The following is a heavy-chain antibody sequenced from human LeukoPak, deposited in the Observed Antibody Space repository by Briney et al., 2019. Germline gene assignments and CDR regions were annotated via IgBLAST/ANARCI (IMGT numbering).Heavy chain of an antibody. CDR2: IYTSGST. Sequence: SQTLSLTCTVSGGSISSGDYYWSWIRQPAGKGLEWIGRIYTSGSTNYNPSLKSRVTISVDPSKNQFSLKLSSVTAADTAVYYWTRDITMVRGIIRGQYFDYWGQGTLVTVSS. D-gene: IGHD3-10*01. V-gene: IGHV4-61*02. J-gene: IGHJ4*02. CDR3: TRDITMVRGIIRGQYFDY. CDR1: GGSISSGDYY.